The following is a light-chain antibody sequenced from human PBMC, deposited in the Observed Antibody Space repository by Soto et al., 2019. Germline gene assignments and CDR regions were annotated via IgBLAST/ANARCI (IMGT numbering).Light chain of an antibody. V-gene: IGKV3-20*01. CDR2: GAS. J-gene: IGKJ1*01. CDR1: QSVSSSY. Sequence: EIVLTQSPGTLSLSPGERATLSCRSSQSVSSSYLAWYRQKPGQAPRLLIYGASSRAAGIPDRFSGNGSGTDFTLTISRLEPEDFAVYYCQQYGSSPVTFGQGTKVDI. CDR3: QQYGSSPVT.